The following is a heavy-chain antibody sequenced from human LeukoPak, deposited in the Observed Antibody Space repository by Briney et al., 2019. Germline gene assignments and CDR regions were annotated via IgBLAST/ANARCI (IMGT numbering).Heavy chain of an antibody. Sequence: GASVKVSCKASGYTFTSYGISWVRQAPGQGLEWMGCISAYNGNTNYAQKLQGRVTMTTDTSTSTAYMELRSLRSDDTAVYYCARDVSDRGTPHFDYWGQGTLVTVSS. D-gene: IGHD3-10*01. CDR3: ARDVSDRGTPHFDY. V-gene: IGHV1-18*01. CDR2: ISAYNGNT. J-gene: IGHJ4*02. CDR1: GYTFTSYG.